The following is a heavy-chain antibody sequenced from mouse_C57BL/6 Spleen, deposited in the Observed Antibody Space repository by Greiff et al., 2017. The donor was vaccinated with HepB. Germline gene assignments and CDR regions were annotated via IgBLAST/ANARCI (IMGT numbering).Heavy chain of an antibody. CDR2: IYPGDGDT. V-gene: IGHV1-80*01. J-gene: IGHJ2*01. CDR3: ARYYDGYPDY. D-gene: IGHD2-3*01. CDR1: GYAFSSYW. Sequence: VKLMESGAELVKPGASVKISCKASGYAFSSYWMNWVKQRPGKGLEWIGQIYPGDGDTNYNGKFKGKATLTADKSSSTAYMQLSSLTSEDSAVYFCARYYDGYPDYWGQGTTLTVSS.